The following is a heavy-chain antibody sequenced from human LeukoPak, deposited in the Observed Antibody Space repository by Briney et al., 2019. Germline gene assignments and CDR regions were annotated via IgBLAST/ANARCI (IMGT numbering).Heavy chain of an antibody. V-gene: IGHV3-7*01. D-gene: IGHD3-3*01. CDR2: IKQDGSEK. Sequence: GGSLRLSCAASGFTFSSYWMSWVRQAPGKGLEWVANIKQDGSEKYYVDSVKGRFTISRDNAKNSLYLQMNSPRAEDTAVYYCASGYDFWSGYSGWFDPWGQGTLVTVSS. J-gene: IGHJ5*02. CDR3: ASGYDFWSGYSGWFDP. CDR1: GFTFSSYW.